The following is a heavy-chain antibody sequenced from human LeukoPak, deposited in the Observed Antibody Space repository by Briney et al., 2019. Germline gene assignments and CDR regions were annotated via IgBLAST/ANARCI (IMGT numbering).Heavy chain of an antibody. CDR2: IWYDGGNK. CDR3: ARGTSGGYEGDY. CDR1: GFIFGNYW. Sequence: GGSLRLSCAASGFIFGNYWMSWVRQAPGKGLEWVAVIWYDGGNKYYADSVKGRFTISRDNSKNTLYLQMNSLRAEDTAVYYCARGTSGGYEGDYWGQGTLVTVSS. D-gene: IGHD1-1*01. V-gene: IGHV3-33*08. J-gene: IGHJ4*02.